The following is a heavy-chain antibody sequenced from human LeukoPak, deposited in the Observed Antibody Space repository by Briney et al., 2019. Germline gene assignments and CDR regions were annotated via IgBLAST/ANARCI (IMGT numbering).Heavy chain of an antibody. CDR1: GGIVTTYS. V-gene: IGHV1-69*05. J-gene: IGHJ4*02. Sequence: AASVKVSCKASGGIVTTYSLTWVRQAPGQGLEWMGGIIPMFGTPNYAQKFQGRVTITTDDSTSTAYLELSSPRSEDTAVYYCARGRSGTKSGGSDYWGQGTLVTVSS. D-gene: IGHD3-10*02. CDR3: ARGRSGTKSGGSDY. CDR2: IIPMFGTP.